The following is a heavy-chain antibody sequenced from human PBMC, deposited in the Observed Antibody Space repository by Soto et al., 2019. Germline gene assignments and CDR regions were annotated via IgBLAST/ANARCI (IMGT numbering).Heavy chain of an antibody. D-gene: IGHD3-3*01. V-gene: IGHV3-21*01. CDR3: ARSAELYYDFWSGYYMDY. CDR1: GLTFSSYS. CDR2: ISSSSSYI. J-gene: IGHJ4*02. Sequence: PGGSLRLSCAASGLTFSSYSMNWVRQAPGKGLEWVSSISSSSSYIYYADSVKGRFTISRDNAKNSLYLQMNSLRAEDTAVYYCARSAELYYDFWSGYYMDYWGQGTLVTVSS.